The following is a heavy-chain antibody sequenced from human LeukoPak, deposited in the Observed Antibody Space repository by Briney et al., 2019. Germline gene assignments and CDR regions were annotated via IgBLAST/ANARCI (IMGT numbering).Heavy chain of an antibody. Sequence: PGGSLRLSCAASGFTFSSYAMHWVRQAPGKGLEWVAVIPYDGSNKYYADSVKGRFTISRDNSKNTLYLQMNSLRAEDTAVYYCARDVDYWGQGTLVTVSS. J-gene: IGHJ4*02. CDR3: ARDVDY. CDR1: GFTFSSYA. CDR2: IPYDGSNK. V-gene: IGHV3-30*04.